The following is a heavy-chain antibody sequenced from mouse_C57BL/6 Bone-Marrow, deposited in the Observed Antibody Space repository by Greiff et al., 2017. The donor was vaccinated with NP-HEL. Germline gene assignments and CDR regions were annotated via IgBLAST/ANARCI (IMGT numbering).Heavy chain of an antibody. J-gene: IGHJ3*01. CDR3: GTGWFAY. Sequence: VQLQQSGAELVKPGASVKLSCTASGFNITDYYMHWVKQRTVQGLEWIGRIDPEAGDTKYAPKFQGKATITADTSSNTAYLQLSSLTSEDTAVYYCGTGWFAYWGQGTLVTVSA. V-gene: IGHV14-2*01. CDR2: IDPEAGDT. CDR1: GFNITDYY.